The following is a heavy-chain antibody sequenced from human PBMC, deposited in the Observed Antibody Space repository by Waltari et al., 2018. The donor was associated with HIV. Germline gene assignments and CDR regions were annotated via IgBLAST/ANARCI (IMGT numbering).Heavy chain of an antibody. CDR3: TRSPFPSDF. CDR2: MNPHTGNT. Sequence: QVRLVQSGAEVRKPGASVKVSCKASGYTFTTYDMNWVRQASGQGLEWMGWMNPHTGNTAYAQKFQDRVLMTRDTSINTAYLQLDKLTSDDTATYFCTRSPFPSDFWGQGTLVTVSS. J-gene: IGHJ4*02. V-gene: IGHV1-8*02. CDR1: GYTFTTYD.